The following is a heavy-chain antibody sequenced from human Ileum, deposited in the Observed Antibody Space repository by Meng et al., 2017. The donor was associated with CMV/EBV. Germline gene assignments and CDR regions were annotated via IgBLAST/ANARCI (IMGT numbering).Heavy chain of an antibody. CDR1: GYTFTTYS. Sequence: QVQLVQSGVEVQKPGASVKVSCKASGYTFTTYSIHWVRQAPGQGLEWMGIINPRDGSTSFAQKLLGRVTMTRDTSTSTVYMELSSLRSEDTAVYYCARDTSVEELSWWIDPWGQGTLVTVSS. CDR2: INPRDGST. D-gene: IGHD1-7*01. V-gene: IGHV1-46*01. CDR3: ARDTSVEELSWWIDP. J-gene: IGHJ5*02.